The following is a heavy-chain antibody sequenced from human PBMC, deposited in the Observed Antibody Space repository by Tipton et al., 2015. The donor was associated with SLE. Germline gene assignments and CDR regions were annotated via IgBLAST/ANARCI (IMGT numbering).Heavy chain of an antibody. V-gene: IGHV4-39*01. CDR1: GGSISSSRYY. CDR2: IFYSGST. Sequence: TLSLTCTVSGGSISSSRYYWGWIRQPPGKGLEWIGSIFYSGSTSYNPSLKHRVTISVDTSKNQFSLKLSSVTAADTAVYYCAKTQDDAFDIWGQGTMVTVSS. CDR3: AKTQDDAFDI. J-gene: IGHJ3*02.